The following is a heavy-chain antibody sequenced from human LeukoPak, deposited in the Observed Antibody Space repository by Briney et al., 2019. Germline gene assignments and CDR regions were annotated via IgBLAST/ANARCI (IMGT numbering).Heavy chain of an antibody. J-gene: IGHJ6*02. CDR3: AKDLHYGSGSYSSMDV. D-gene: IGHD3-10*01. V-gene: IGHV3-30*18. CDR2: ISYDGSNK. Sequence: QSGGSLRLSCAASGFTFSSYGMHWVRQAPGKGLAWVAVISYDGSNKYYADSVKGRFTISRDNSKNTLYLQMNSLRAEDTAVYYCAKDLHYGSGSYSSMDVWGQGTTVTVSS. CDR1: GFTFSSYG.